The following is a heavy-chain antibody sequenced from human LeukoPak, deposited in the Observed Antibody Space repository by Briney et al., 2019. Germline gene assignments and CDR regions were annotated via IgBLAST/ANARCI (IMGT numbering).Heavy chain of an antibody. CDR3: ARVPKVKWELSNYFDY. V-gene: IGHV3-53*01. J-gene: IGHJ4*02. D-gene: IGHD1-26*01. CDR1: GFTVSSNY. Sequence: GGSLRLSCAASGFTVSSNYMSWVRQAPGKGLEWVSVIYSGGSTYYADSVKGRFTISRDNSKNTLYLQMNSLRAEDTAVYYCARVPKVKWELSNYFDYWGQGTLVTVSS. CDR2: IYSGGST.